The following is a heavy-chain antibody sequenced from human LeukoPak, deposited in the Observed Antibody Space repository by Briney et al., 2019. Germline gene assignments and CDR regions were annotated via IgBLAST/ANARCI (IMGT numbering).Heavy chain of an antibody. J-gene: IGHJ4*02. V-gene: IGHV4-34*01. D-gene: IGHD1-26*01. CDR3: ASFFSGSYSPY. CDR2: INHSGST. Sequence: SETLSLTCAVYGGSFSGYYWSWIRQPPGKGLEWIGEINHSGSTNYNPSLKSRVTISVDTSKNQFSLKLSSVTAADTAVYYCASFFSGSYSPYWGQGTLVTVSS. CDR1: GGSFSGYY.